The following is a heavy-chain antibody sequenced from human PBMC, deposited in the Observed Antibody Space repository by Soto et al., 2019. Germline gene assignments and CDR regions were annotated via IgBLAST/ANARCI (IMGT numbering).Heavy chain of an antibody. V-gene: IGHV1-8*02. Sequence: ASVKVSCKASGYTFTSYAMHWVRQAPGQRLEWMGWMNPNTGNTGYAQKFHDRVTMTRNTSIGTAYMELSGLRSEDTAVYYCARHGSGSYFKTVLFDPWGQGTLVTVSS. CDR2: MNPNTGNT. J-gene: IGHJ5*02. CDR1: GYTFTSYA. D-gene: IGHD3-10*01. CDR3: ARHGSGSYFKTVLFDP.